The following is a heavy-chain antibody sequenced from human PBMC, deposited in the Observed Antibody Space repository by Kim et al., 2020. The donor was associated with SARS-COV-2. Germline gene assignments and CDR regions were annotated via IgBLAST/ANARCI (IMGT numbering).Heavy chain of an antibody. CDR2: VNHSGST. CDR3: ARGRGGSHYPYFDS. D-gene: IGHD1-26*01. Sequence: SETQSLTCAVYGGSFSGYYWTWIRQPPGKGLEWIGEVNHSGSTNYNPSLKSRVTISADTSKNQLSLKLNSVTAADTALYYCARGRGGSHYPYFDSWGQGTLVTVSS. J-gene: IGHJ4*02. V-gene: IGHV4-34*01. CDR1: GGSFSGYY.